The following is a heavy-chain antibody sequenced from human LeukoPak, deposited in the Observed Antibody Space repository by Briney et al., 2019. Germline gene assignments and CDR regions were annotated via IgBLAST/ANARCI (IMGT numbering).Heavy chain of an antibody. CDR1: GFTFSSYS. CDR2: ISSGGGYI. V-gene: IGHV3-21*01. Sequence: GGSLRLSCAASGFTFSSYSLNWVRQAPGEGLEWVSSISSGGGYIYYADSVKGRVTISRDNAKNSLYLQMNSPRAEDTALYYCARATGGFDYYFDSWGQGTLVTVSS. D-gene: IGHD5-12*01. J-gene: IGHJ4*02. CDR3: ARATGGFDYYFDS.